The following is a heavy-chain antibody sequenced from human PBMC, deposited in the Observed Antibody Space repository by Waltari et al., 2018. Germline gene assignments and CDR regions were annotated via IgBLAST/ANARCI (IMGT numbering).Heavy chain of an antibody. CDR3: AGGRLGYDSSPNKEVFDY. D-gene: IGHD3-22*01. Sequence: QVQLVQSGAEVKKPGSSVKVSCTASGGTFSSYAISWVRQAPGPGLEWMGRLSPILGMAHYAQKFQGRVTITADKSTSTAYMELSSLRSEDTAVYYCAGGRLGYDSSPNKEVFDYWGQGTLVTVSS. J-gene: IGHJ4*02. CDR2: LSPILGMA. CDR1: GGTFSSYA. V-gene: IGHV1-69*04.